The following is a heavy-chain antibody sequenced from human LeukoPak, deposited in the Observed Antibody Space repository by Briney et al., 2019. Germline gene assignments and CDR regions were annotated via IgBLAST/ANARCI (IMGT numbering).Heavy chain of an antibody. CDR1: GFTFSSYW. Sequence: GGSLRLSCAASGFTFSSYWMSWVRQAPGKGLEWVANIKQDGSEKYYVDSVKGRFTISRDNAKNTLYLQMHSLRAEDTSVYYCARDASRYSSDRSGYLDAFDIWGQGTMVTVSS. V-gene: IGHV3-7*01. D-gene: IGHD3-22*01. J-gene: IGHJ3*02. CDR3: ARDASRYSSDRSGYLDAFDI. CDR2: IKQDGSEK.